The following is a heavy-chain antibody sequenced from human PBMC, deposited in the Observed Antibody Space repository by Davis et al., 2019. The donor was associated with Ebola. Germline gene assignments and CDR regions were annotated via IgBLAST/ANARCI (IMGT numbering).Heavy chain of an antibody. J-gene: IGHJ4*02. CDR3: VRDGWDSLFDY. V-gene: IGHV3-7*03. CDR2: IKEDGSVK. CDR1: GSIMSKYW. Sequence: PGGSLRLSCEASGSIMSKYWMAWGRQAPGKGPEWVAHIKEDGSVKDYVDSVKGRFTISRDNAKNSLYLQMNSLRVEDTAVYYCVRDGWDSLFDYWGQGTMVTVSS. D-gene: IGHD6-19*01.